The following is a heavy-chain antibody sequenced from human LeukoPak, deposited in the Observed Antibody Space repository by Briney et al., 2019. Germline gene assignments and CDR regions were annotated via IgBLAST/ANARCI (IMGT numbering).Heavy chain of an antibody. Sequence: SETLSLTCAVYGGSFSGCYWSWIRQPPGKGLEWIGEINHSGSTNYNPPLKSRVTISVDTSKNQFSLKLSSVTAADTAVYYCARDSGWLGSYYYGMDVWGQGTTVTVS. V-gene: IGHV4-34*01. CDR3: ARDSGWLGSYYYGMDV. D-gene: IGHD6-19*01. J-gene: IGHJ6*02. CDR1: GGSFSGCY. CDR2: INHSGST.